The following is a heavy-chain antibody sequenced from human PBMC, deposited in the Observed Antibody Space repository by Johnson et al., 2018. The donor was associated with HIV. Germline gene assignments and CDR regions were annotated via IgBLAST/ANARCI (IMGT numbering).Heavy chain of an antibody. J-gene: IGHJ3*02. CDR3: ARRGLANAFDI. V-gene: IGHV3-11*04. CDR2: ISNSAITL. CDR1: RFTFSDYY. D-gene: IGHD3-10*01. Sequence: QVQLVESGGGLVKPGGSLRLSCAASRFTFSDYYMSWIRQTPGKGLEWVSYISNSAITLYYADSVKGRFSISRDNAKSSVYLQMNSLRAEDTAVYYCARRGLANAFDIWGQGTMVTVSS.